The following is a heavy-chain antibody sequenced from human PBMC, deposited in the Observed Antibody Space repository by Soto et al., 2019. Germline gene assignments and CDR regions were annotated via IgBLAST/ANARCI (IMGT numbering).Heavy chain of an antibody. CDR1: GFTFSTYA. V-gene: IGHV3-23*01. CDR3: APMLLDCTGATCDDYYDMDV. CDR2: IGRNGDST. D-gene: IGHD2-8*02. Sequence: EVQLLESGGGLVQPGGSLRLSCAASGFTFSTYAMSWVRQAPGKGLEWVSAIGRNGDSTYYADSVKGRFTISRDNSKNTLSLLMSSLRAEDKAVYYCAPMLLDCTGATCDDYYDMDVWGQGTTVTVSS. J-gene: IGHJ6*02.